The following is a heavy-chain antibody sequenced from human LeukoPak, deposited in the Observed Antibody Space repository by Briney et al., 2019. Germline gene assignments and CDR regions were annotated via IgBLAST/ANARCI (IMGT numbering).Heavy chain of an antibody. CDR3: ARKGYQLLWVFDY. Sequence: GGSLRLSCAASGFTFSSYAMSWVRQAPGKGLEWVSAISGGGGSTYYADSVKGRFTISRDNSKNTLYLQMNSLRAEDTAVYYCARKGYQLLWVFDYWGQGTLVTVSS. CDR2: ISGGGGST. CDR1: GFTFSSYA. V-gene: IGHV3-23*01. J-gene: IGHJ4*02. D-gene: IGHD2-2*01.